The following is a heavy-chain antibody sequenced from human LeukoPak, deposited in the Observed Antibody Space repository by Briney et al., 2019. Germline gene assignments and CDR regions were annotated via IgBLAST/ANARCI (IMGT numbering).Heavy chain of an antibody. D-gene: IGHD3-22*01. J-gene: IGHJ6*02. V-gene: IGHV1-46*01. CDR3: ASLASGSSGYGFYAMDV. CDR1: GYTFTNYY. CDR2: INPSGGST. Sequence: GASVKVSCKASGYTFTNYYMHWVRQAPGQGLEWMGIINPSGGSTSYAQKFQGRVTMTRDTSTSTVYMELSSLRSEDTAVYYCASLASGSSGYGFYAMDVWGQGTTVTVSS.